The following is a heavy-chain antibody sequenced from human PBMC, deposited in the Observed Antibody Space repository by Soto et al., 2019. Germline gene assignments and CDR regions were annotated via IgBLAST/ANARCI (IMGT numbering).Heavy chain of an antibody. CDR3: ARGRRYASSSIDS. J-gene: IGHJ4*02. D-gene: IGHD6-6*01. Sequence: XGSLRLSCSASGFSFSSYAMHWVRQPPGKGLEWVALISSDIITTNYADSVKGRFSISRDNSRNTVYLQINSPRPEDTAVYFCARGRRYASSSIDSWGQGTLVTVS. V-gene: IGHV3-30-3*01. CDR2: ISSDIITT. CDR1: GFSFSSYA.